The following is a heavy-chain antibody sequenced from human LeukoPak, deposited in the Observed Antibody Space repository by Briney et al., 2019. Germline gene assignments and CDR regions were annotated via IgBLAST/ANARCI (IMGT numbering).Heavy chain of an antibody. CDR3: ARNPDSGSYFDY. CDR2: ISSSSSYI. D-gene: IGHD1-26*01. J-gene: IGHJ4*02. CDR1: GFTFSSYS. V-gene: IGHV3-21*01. Sequence: GGSLRLSCAASGFTFSSYSMNWVRQAPGKGLEWVSSISSSSSYIYYADSVKGRFTISRVNAKNSLYLQMNSLRAEDTAVYYCARNPDSGSYFDYWGQGTLVTVSS.